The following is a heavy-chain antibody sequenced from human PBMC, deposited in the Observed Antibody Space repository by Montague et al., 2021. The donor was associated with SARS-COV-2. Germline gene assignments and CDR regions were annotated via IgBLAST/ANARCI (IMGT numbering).Heavy chain of an antibody. J-gene: IGHJ4*02. V-gene: IGHV4-59*01. Sequence: SETLSLTCTVSGGSISSYYWSWIRQSPGKGLEWIGYVHYTGSTKYNPSLKTRVTLSLDTPKNQFSLKLSSVTAADTAVYYCARAQNTCFIANCVNYFEVWGLGALVTVPS. CDR1: GGSISSYY. CDR3: ARAQNTCFIANCVNYFEV. CDR2: VHYTGST. D-gene: IGHD1-1*01.